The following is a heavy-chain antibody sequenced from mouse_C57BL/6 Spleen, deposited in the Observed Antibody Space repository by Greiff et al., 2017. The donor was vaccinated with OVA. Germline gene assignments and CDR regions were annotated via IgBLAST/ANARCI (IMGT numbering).Heavy chain of an antibody. D-gene: IGHD2-1*01. CDR3: ARGGNYDYAMDY. V-gene: IGHV3-6*01. Sequence: EVQLQESGPGLVKPSQSLSLTCSVTGYSITSGYYWNWIRQFPGNKLEWMGYIGYDGSNNYNPSLKNRISITRDTSKNQFFLKLNSVTTEDTATYYCARGGNYDYAMDYCGQGTSVTVSS. J-gene: IGHJ4*01. CDR1: GYSITSGYY. CDR2: IGYDGSN.